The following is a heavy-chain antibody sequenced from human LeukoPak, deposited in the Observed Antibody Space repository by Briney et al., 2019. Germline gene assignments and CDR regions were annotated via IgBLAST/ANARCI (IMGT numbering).Heavy chain of an antibody. J-gene: IGHJ6*03. Sequence: GGSLRLSCAASGFTFSSYAMSWVRQAPGEGLQWVSGICGSGSGTYYADSVRGRFTISRDNSKNTLYLQMNSLRAEDTAVYYCARSGYSSGYYYYYMDVWGKGTTVTVSS. CDR3: ARSGYSSGYYYYYMDV. V-gene: IGHV3-23*01. CDR1: GFTFSSYA. CDR2: ICGSGSGT. D-gene: IGHD6-19*01.